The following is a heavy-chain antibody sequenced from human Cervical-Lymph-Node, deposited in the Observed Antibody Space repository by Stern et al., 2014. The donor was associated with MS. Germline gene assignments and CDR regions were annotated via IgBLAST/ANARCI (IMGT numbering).Heavy chain of an antibody. CDR3: ASGVYSSSYSVP. CDR1: GYTFTRYA. J-gene: IGHJ4*02. V-gene: IGHV7-4-1*02. D-gene: IGHD6-6*01. Sequence: VQLVESGSELKKPGASVKVSCKAFGYTFTRYAMNWVRQVPGQGLEWMGWIKPNTGNPTSAKGITGRFIFSLDTSVSTAYMQISSLKAEDTAVYYCASGVYSSSYSVPWGQGTLVTVSS. CDR2: IKPNTGNP.